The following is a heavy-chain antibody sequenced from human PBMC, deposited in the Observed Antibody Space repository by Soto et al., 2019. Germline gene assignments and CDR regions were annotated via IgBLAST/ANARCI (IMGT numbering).Heavy chain of an antibody. CDR2: ISYDGSNK. CDR3: ATCQFRDFWSTTENYYDYMDV. V-gene: IGHV3-30*03. Sequence: QVQLVESGGGVVQPGRSLRLSCAASGFTFSSYGMHWVRQAPGKGLEWVAVISYDGSNKYYADSVKGRFTISRDNSKNTLYMQMNSLRAEDTAVYYCATCQFRDFWSTTENYYDYMDVWGKGTTVTVSS. CDR1: GFTFSSYG. J-gene: IGHJ6*03. D-gene: IGHD3-3*01.